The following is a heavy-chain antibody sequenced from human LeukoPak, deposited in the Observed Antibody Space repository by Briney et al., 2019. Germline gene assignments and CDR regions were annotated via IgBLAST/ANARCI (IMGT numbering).Heavy chain of an antibody. CDR1: GFTFSSYG. J-gene: IGHJ3*02. Sequence: AGGSLRLSCAASGFTFSSYGMPWVRQAPGKGLEWVAVIWYDGSNKYYADSVKGRFTISRDNSKNTLYLQMNSLRAEDTAVYYCAKDSSGWYPSDAFDIWGQGTMVTVSS. D-gene: IGHD6-19*01. V-gene: IGHV3-33*06. CDR3: AKDSSGWYPSDAFDI. CDR2: IWYDGSNK.